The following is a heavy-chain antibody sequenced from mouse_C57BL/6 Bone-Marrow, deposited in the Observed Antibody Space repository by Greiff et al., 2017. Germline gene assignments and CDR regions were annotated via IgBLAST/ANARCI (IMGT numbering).Heavy chain of an antibody. V-gene: IGHV1-39*01. Sequence: QLLESGPELVKPGASVKISCKASGYSFTDYNMNWVKQSNGKSLEWIGVLNPNYGTTSYNQKFKGKATLTVDQSSSTAYMQLNSLTSEDSAVYYCANLYYDYERYFDVWGTGTTVTVSS. D-gene: IGHD2-4*01. CDR1: GYSFTDYN. CDR3: ANLYYDYERYFDV. J-gene: IGHJ1*03. CDR2: LNPNYGTT.